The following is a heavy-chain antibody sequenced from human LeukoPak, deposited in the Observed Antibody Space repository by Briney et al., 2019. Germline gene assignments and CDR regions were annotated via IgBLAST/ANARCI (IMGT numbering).Heavy chain of an antibody. CDR1: GDSVSSNSAA. V-gene: IGHV6-1*01. Sequence: PSQTLSLTCDISGDSVSSNSAAWNWIRQSSSRGLEWLGRTFYRSKWYNEYEVSLKSRLTINADTSKNHFSLQLNSVTPEDTAVYYCARSGGTAIGNYERATFDYWGQGTLVTVSS. D-gene: IGHD1-7*01. CDR2: TFYRSKWYN. J-gene: IGHJ4*02. CDR3: ARSGGTAIGNYERATFDY.